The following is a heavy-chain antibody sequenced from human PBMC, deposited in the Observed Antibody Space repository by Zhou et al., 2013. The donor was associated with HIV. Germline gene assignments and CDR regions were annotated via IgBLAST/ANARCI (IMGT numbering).Heavy chain of an antibody. CDR1: GFTFTSSA. J-gene: IGHJ6*02. CDR2: IVVGSGNT. Sequence: QMQLVQSGPEVKKPGTSVKVSCKASGFTFTSSAMQWVRQARGQRLEWIGWIVVGSGNTNYAQKFQERVTITRDMSTSTAYMELSSLRSEDTAVYYCAAGRYYDRLDGLYYYYGMDVVGQGTTVTVSS. V-gene: IGHV1-58*02. D-gene: IGHD3-22*01. CDR3: AAGRYYDRLDGLYYYYGMDV.